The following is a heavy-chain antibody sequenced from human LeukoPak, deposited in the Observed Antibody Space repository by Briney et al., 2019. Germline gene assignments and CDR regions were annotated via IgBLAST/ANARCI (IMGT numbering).Heavy chain of an antibody. J-gene: IGHJ4*02. CDR2: MNNDGSGT. V-gene: IGHV3-74*01. Sequence: GRSLRLSCALAGFTLSSYWMHCVRHAPGKWLEWVSRMNNDGSGTSYADSVKGRFTISRDNAKNTVYLQMNSLRAEDSAMYYCATVFEYWGRGTPVTVSS. CDR1: GFTLSSYW. CDR3: ATVFEY.